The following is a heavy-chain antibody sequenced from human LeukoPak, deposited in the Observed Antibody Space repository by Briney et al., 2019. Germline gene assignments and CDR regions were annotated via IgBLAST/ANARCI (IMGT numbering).Heavy chain of an antibody. CDR2: IYYSGST. V-gene: IGHV4-39*07. J-gene: IGHJ5*02. CDR3: ARSTYCSGGSCSHNWFDP. Sequence: PSETLSLTCTVSGGSISSSSYYWGWIRQPPGKGLEWIGSIYYSGSTYYNPSLKSRVTISVDTSKNQFSLKLSSVTAADTAVYYYARSTYCSGGSCSHNWFDPWGQGTLVTVSS. D-gene: IGHD2-15*01. CDR1: GGSISSSSYY.